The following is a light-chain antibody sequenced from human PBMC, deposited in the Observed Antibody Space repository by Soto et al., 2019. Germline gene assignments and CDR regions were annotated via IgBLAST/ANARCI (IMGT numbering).Light chain of an antibody. J-gene: IGKJ1*01. CDR1: QSVSGN. V-gene: IGKV3-15*01. CDR3: QQYSNWPGT. CDR2: GAS. Sequence: EIVMTQSPATLSVSPGERATLSCRASQSVSGNLAWYQQKPGQAPRLLIYGASTRATGIPARFSGSGSGTEFTLTISSLQSEGFAVYYCQQYSNWPGTFGQGTKVEIK.